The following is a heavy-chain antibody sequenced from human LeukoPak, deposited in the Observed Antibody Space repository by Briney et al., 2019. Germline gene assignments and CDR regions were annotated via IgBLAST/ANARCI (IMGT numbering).Heavy chain of an antibody. CDR2: ISAYNGNT. J-gene: IGHJ5*02. Sequence: GASVKVSCKASGYTFTSYGISWVRQAPGQGLEWMGWISAYNGNTNYAQKLQGRVTMTRDTSTSTVYMELSSLRSEDTAVYYCARDRSIVVVPAAIRSGRWFDPWGQGTLVTVSS. CDR1: GYTFTSYG. V-gene: IGHV1-18*01. D-gene: IGHD2-2*02. CDR3: ARDRSIVVVPAAIRSGRWFDP.